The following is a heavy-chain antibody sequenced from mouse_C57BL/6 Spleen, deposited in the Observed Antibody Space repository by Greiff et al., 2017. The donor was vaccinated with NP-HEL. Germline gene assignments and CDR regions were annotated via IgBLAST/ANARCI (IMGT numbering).Heavy chain of an antibody. Sequence: QVQLKESGAELVRPGTSVKMSCKASGYTFTNYWIGWAKQRPGHGLEWIGVIYPGGGYTNYNEKFKGKATLTADKSSSTAYMQFSSLTSEDSAIYYCARSYYGSRPQYYYAMDYWGQGTSVTVSS. D-gene: IGHD1-1*01. CDR3: ARSYYGSRPQYYYAMDY. CDR1: GYTFTNYW. CDR2: IYPGGGYT. V-gene: IGHV1-63*01. J-gene: IGHJ4*01.